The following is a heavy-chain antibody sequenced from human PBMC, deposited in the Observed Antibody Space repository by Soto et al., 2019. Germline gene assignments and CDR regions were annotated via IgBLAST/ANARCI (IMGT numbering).Heavy chain of an antibody. CDR1: GYSFTNYW. CDR3: ARGLQEMSAMTFRY. CDR2: ISPDDSNT. V-gene: IGHV5-51*01. D-gene: IGHD3-16*01. J-gene: IGHJ4*02. Sequence: EVQLVQSGAEVKKPAESLKISCKGSGYSFTNYWIGWVRQKPGEGLEWMGIISPDDSNTRYIPSSRGHVTISVDKSISSAYLQWTTLKASDTAMYYCARGLQEMSAMTFRYWGQGTLVTVSS.